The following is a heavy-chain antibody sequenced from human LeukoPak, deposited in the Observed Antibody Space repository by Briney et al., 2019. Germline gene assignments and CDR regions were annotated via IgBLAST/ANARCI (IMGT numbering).Heavy chain of an antibody. D-gene: IGHD6-13*01. CDR2: IRFDGSTK. V-gene: IGHV3-30*02. Sequence: GGSLRLSCAASRFTFSSYGMHWVRQAPGKGLEWVAFIRFDGSTKYYLDSVKGRFTISRDNSKNTLYLQMNSLRAEDTAVYYCAKDRPEQQLVWGFDYWGQGTLVTVSP. CDR1: RFTFSSYG. CDR3: AKDRPEQQLVWGFDY. J-gene: IGHJ4*02.